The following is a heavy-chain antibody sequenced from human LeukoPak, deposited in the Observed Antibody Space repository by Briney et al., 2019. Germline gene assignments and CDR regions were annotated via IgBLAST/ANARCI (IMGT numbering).Heavy chain of an antibody. CDR2: ISAYNGNT. J-gene: IGHJ4*02. CDR1: GYTFTSYG. Sequence: GASVKVSCKASGYTFTSYGISWVRQAPGQGLEWMGWISAYNGNTNYAQKLQGRVTMTTDTSTSTAYMELRSLRSDDAAVYYCARVRGDYGGPYFDYWGQGTLVTVSS. CDR3: ARVRGDYGGPYFDY. V-gene: IGHV1-18*01. D-gene: IGHD4-23*01.